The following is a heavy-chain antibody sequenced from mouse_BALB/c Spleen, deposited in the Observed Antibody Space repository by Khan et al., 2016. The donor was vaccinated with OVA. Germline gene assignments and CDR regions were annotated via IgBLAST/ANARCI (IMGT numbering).Heavy chain of an antibody. D-gene: IGHD1-1*01. V-gene: IGHV5-6*01. CDR1: GFTFSTYG. J-gene: IGHJ3*01. Sequence: EVELVESGGDLVKPGGSLKLSCAASGFTFSTYGMSWVRQTPDKRLEWVATVSTGGSYNYYPDSVKGRFTIYRDNAKNTLYLQMSGLKSEDTAMFYCTRLAYYYDSEGFAYWGQGTLVTVSA. CDR2: VSTGGSYN. CDR3: TRLAYYYDSEGFAY.